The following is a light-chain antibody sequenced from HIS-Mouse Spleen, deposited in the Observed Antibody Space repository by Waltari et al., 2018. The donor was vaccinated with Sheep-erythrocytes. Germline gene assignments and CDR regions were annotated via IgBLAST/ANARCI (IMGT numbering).Light chain of an antibody. V-gene: IGKV1-8*01. CDR3: QQYYSYPWT. CDR1: QGISSY. J-gene: IGKJ1*01. CDR2: AAS. Sequence: AIRLTQPPPSLSAPTGDRVTITCRASQGISSYLAGYQQKPGKAPKLLIYAASTLQSGVPSRFSGSGSGTDFTLTISCLQSEDFATYYCQQYYSYPWTFGQGTKVEIK.